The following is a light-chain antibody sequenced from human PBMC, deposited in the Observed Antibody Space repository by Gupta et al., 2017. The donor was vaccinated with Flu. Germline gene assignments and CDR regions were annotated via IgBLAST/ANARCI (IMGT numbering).Light chain of an antibody. J-gene: IGLJ1*01. Sequence: SITISCTGTSSDVGGYNHVSWYQQHPGKAPKVMIYEVNNRPSGISNRFSGSKSGNTASLTISGLQAEDEADYYCSSYTSSSTYVFGTGTKVTVL. CDR2: EVN. V-gene: IGLV2-14*01. CDR1: SSDVGGYNH. CDR3: SSYTSSSTYV.